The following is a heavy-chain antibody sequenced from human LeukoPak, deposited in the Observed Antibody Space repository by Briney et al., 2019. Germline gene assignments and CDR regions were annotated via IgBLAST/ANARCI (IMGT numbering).Heavy chain of an antibody. CDR3: ARDYGSGIDC. D-gene: IGHD3-10*01. J-gene: IGHJ4*02. CDR1: GLTFSSYG. Sequence: PGVSLRLSCAASGLTFSSYGMHWVRQAPGKGLEWVALIWYDGSNKYYGASVKGRFTISRDNSKNTLYLQMNSLRAEDTAVYYCARDYGSGIDCWGQGTLVTVSS. V-gene: IGHV3-33*01. CDR2: IWYDGSNK.